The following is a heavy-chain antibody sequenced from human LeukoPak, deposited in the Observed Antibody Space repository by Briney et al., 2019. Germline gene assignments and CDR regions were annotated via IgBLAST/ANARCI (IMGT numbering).Heavy chain of an antibody. J-gene: IGHJ4*02. D-gene: IGHD3-16*01. Sequence: SGGSLRLSCAASGFSVSDYSISWIRQSPGKGPEWMSYVMSGRGSTNYADSVKGRFTISRDNAKNSVALQLDGLRADDTAVYFCTRERRGSYYAFESWGQGTLVTVSS. V-gene: IGHV3-11*05. CDR1: GFSVSDYS. CDR2: VMSGRGST. CDR3: TRERRGSYYAFES.